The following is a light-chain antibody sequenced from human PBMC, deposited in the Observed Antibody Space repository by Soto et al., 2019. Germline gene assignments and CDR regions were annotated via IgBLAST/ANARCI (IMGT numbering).Light chain of an antibody. V-gene: IGKV1-5*01. CDR3: QEYSSF. CDR2: EAS. J-gene: IGKJ4*01. Sequence: DIHMTQSPSTLSVSVGDRVTITCRASRSISRWLAWYQQKPGRAPKVLIYEASNLESGVPSRFSGSGSGTEFTLTISSLQPDDFGTYYCQEYSSFFGGGTRVEMK. CDR1: RSISRW.